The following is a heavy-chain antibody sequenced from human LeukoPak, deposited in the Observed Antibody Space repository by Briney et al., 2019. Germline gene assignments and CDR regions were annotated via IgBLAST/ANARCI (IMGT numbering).Heavy chain of an antibody. CDR3: ARTASTDTAMDPRDY. CDR2: ISYDGSNK. D-gene: IGHD5-18*01. Sequence: PGRSLRLSCAASGFTFSSYAMHWVRQAPGKGLEWVAVISYDGSNKYYADSVKGRFTISRDNSKNTLYLQMNSLRAEDTAVYYCARTASTDTAMDPRDYWGQGTLATVSS. CDR1: GFTFSSYA. J-gene: IGHJ4*02. V-gene: IGHV3-30-3*01.